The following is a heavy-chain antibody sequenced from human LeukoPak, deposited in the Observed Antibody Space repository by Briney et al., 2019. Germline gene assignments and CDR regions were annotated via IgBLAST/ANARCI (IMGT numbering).Heavy chain of an antibody. V-gene: IGHV1-46*01. CDR3: ARWRYSYHGPCDY. CDR2: INPSGGST. CDR1: GYTFTSYY. D-gene: IGHD5-18*01. J-gene: IGHJ4*02. Sequence: ASXKVSCKASGYTFTSYYMHWVRQAPGQGGEWMGVINPSGGSTSYAQKFQGRVTITRDTSTSTVYMELSSLRSEDTAVYYCARWRYSYHGPCDYWGQGTLVTVSS.